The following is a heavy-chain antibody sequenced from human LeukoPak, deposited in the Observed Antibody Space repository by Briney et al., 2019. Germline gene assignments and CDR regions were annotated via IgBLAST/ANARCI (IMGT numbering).Heavy chain of an antibody. V-gene: IGHV1-2*02. CDR3: ARAEWELLSAFDI. CDR2: INPNSGGT. D-gene: IGHD1-26*01. Sequence: GASVKVSCKASGYTFTGYYMHWVRQAPGQGLEWMGWINPNSGGTNYAQKFQGRVTMTRDTSISTAYMELSRLRSDDTAVYYCARAEWELLSAFDIWGQGTMVTVSS. J-gene: IGHJ3*02. CDR1: GYTFTGYY.